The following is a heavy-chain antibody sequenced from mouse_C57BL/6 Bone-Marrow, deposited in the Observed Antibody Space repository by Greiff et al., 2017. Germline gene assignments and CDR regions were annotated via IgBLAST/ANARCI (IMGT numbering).Heavy chain of an antibody. Sequence: EVQLQQSGAELVRPGASVKLSCTASGFNIKDDYMHWVKQRPEQGLEWIGWIAPANGDTAYASKFQGTATITADTSSNTAYLQLSSLTSEDTAVYYVTTGYYYARDNWGQGTSATVSS. CDR2: IAPANGDT. CDR3: TTGYYYARDN. CDR1: GFNIKDDY. J-gene: IGHJ4*01. V-gene: IGHV14-4*01.